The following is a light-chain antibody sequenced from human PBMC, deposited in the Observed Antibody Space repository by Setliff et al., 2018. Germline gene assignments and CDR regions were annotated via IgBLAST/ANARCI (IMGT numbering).Light chain of an antibody. CDR3: QSYDNSNPYV. V-gene: IGLV6-57*01. CDR2: EDD. CDR1: SGSIDSNY. J-gene: IGLJ1*01. Sequence: NFMMTKQQDVSEYPGKTVTSSCTRSSGSIDSNYVQWYQQRPGSSPTSVIYEDDQIPSGVPDRFSGSIDSSSNSASLTISGLMPEDEADYYCQSYDNSNPYVFGTGTKVTV.